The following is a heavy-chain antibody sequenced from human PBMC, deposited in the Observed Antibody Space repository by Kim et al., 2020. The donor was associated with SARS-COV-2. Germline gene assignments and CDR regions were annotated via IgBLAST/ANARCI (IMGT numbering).Heavy chain of an antibody. CDR1: GFSFSTNN. CDR2: ISSNGGNT. Sequence: GGSLRLSCAGSGFSFSTNNIYWVRQAPGKGLEYVSVISSNGGNTYYANVVRGRFTISRDNSKNMVYLQMDSLTPEHRAVHFCAGDRGSTITVFGVANPHGLDVWGQGTTVTVSS. D-gene: IGHD3-3*01. CDR3: AGDRGSTITVFGVANPHGLDV. V-gene: IGHV3-64*01. J-gene: IGHJ6*02.